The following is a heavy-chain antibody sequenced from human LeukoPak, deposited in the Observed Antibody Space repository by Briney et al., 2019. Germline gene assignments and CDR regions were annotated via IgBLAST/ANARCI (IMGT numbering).Heavy chain of an antibody. CDR1: GYTFTSYY. CDR3: ARDKEGMVYAMPGMDV. D-gene: IGHD2-8*01. V-gene: IGHV1-46*01. J-gene: IGHJ6*02. Sequence: ASVKVSCKASGYTFTSYYMHWVRPAPGQGLEWMGIINPSGGSTSYAQKFQGRVTMTRDTSTSTVYMELSSLRSEDTAVYYCARDKEGMVYAMPGMDVWGQGTTVTVSS. CDR2: INPSGGST.